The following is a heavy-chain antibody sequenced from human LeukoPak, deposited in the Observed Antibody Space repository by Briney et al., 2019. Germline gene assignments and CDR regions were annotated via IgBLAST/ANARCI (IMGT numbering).Heavy chain of an antibody. J-gene: IGHJ4*02. D-gene: IGHD6-19*01. V-gene: IGHV1-8*03. CDR3: ARGPWAVAEHYFDY. CDR1: GYTFTSYD. CDR2: MNPNSGNT. Sequence: ASVKVSCKASGYTFTSYDINWVRQATGQGLEWMGWMNPNSGNTGYAQKFQGRVTITRNTSISTAYMELSSLRSEDTAVYYCARGPWAVAEHYFDYWGQGTLVTVSS.